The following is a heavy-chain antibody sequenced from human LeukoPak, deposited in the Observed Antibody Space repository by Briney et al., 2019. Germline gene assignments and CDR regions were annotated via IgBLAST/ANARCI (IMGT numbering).Heavy chain of an antibody. V-gene: IGHV1-2*07. CDR1: GYTFIGYY. J-gene: IGHJ4*02. CDR2: INPKNGGA. CDR3: ARQAHSGYSDY. Sequence: ASVKVSCKTSGYTFIGYYMHWVRQAPGQGLEWMGWINPKNGGANYAPRFQGRVTMTRDRSISTVYMELTGLTSDDTAVYYCARQAHSGYSDYWGQGTLVTVSS. D-gene: IGHD3-22*01.